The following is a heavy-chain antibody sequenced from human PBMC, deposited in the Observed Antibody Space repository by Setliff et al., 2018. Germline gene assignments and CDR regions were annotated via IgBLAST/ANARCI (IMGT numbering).Heavy chain of an antibody. CDR2: IVVGSGNT. CDR3: AADLYSGYARPFDY. V-gene: IGHV1-58*01. D-gene: IGHD5-12*01. Sequence: GASVKVSCKASGFTFTTSAVQGVRQARGQRLEWIGWIVVGSGNTNYAQKFQERVTITRDRSTRTAYMELSSLRSEDTAVYYCAADLYSGYARPFDYWGQGTLVTVSS. CDR1: GFTFTTSA. J-gene: IGHJ4*02.